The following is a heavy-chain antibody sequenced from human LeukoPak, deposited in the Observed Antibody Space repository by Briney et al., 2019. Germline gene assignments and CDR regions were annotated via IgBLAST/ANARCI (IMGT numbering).Heavy chain of an antibody. CDR3: ARDQYYYYGSGGGFDY. D-gene: IGHD3-10*01. V-gene: IGHV3-48*01. Sequence: GGSLRLSCAASGFTFSSYSMNWVRQAPGKGLEWVSYISSSSSTIYYADSVKGRFTISRDNAKNSLYLQMNSLRAEDTAVYYCARDQYYYYGSGGGFDYWGQGTLVTVSS. CDR1: GFTFSSYS. J-gene: IGHJ4*02. CDR2: ISSSSSTI.